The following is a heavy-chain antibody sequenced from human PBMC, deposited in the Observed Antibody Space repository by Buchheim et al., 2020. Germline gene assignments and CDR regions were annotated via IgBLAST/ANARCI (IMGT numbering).Heavy chain of an antibody. CDR3: ARDRRGPYDSSDY. Sequence: EVQLVESGGGLVQPGGSLRLSCAASGFTVSSNYMSCVRQAPGKGLEWVPVIYSGGSTYYADSVKGRFTFPRDNSKNTLYLQMNSLRAEDTAVYYCARDRRGPYDSSDYWGQGTL. CDR2: IYSGGST. CDR1: GFTVSSNY. J-gene: IGHJ4*02. D-gene: IGHD3-22*01. V-gene: IGHV3-66*01.